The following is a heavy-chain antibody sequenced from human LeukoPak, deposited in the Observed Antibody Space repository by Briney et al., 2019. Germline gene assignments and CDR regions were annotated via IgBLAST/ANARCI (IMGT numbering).Heavy chain of an antibody. CDR1: GFTFSSYG. D-gene: IGHD6-13*01. CDR3: AKAAAAGPRDHNWFDP. Sequence: GGSLRLSCAASGFTFSSYGMHWVRQAPGKGLEWVAVISYDGSNKYYADSVKGRFTIFRGNSKNTLYLQMNSLRAEDTAVYYCAKAAAAGPRDHNWFDPWGQGTLVTVSS. V-gene: IGHV3-30*18. J-gene: IGHJ5*02. CDR2: ISYDGSNK.